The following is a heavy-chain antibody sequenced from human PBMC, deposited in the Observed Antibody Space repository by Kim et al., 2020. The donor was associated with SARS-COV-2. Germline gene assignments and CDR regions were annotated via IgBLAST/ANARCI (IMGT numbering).Heavy chain of an antibody. D-gene: IGHD2-15*01. CDR3: VADIGCQHFDH. J-gene: IGHJ4*02. V-gene: IGHV3-21*05. CDR2: IAYDSSYI. Sequence: GGSLRLSCAASGFTFSGYTMNWVRQAPGKGLEWVAYIAYDSSYISYADSVKGRFIISRDNTKSTLYLQMNSLRPEDTAVYYCVADIGCQHFDHWGQGTLVTVSS. CDR1: GFTFSGYT.